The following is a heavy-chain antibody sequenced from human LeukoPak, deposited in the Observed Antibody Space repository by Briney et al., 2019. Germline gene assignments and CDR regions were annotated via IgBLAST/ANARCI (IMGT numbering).Heavy chain of an antibody. J-gene: IGHJ3*02. CDR1: GGSISSSSYY. CDR2: IYYSGST. V-gene: IGHV4-39*07. Sequence: SETLSLTCTVSGGSISSSSYYWGWIRQPPGKGLEWIGSIYYSGSTYYNPSLKSRVTISVDTSKNQFSLKLSSVTAADTAVYYCARPKNGYNWWDAFDIWGQGTMVTVSS. CDR3: ARPKNGYNWWDAFDI. D-gene: IGHD5-24*01.